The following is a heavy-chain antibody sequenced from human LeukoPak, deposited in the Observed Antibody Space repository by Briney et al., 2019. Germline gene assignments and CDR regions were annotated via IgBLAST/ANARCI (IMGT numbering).Heavy chain of an antibody. Sequence: SETLSLTCSVSGGSISSNHYYWAWIRQPPGKGLEWIANIDYSGSTYYNPSLKSRVTISVDTSKNRFSLKLSSVTAADTAVYYCARRQYGDQYYFDYWGQGTLVTVSS. CDR3: ARRQYGDQYYFDY. D-gene: IGHD4-17*01. CDR2: IDYSGST. J-gene: IGHJ4*02. CDR1: GGSISSNHYY. V-gene: IGHV4-39*01.